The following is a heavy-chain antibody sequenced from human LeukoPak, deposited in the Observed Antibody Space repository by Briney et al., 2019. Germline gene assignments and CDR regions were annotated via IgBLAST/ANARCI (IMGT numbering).Heavy chain of an antibody. J-gene: IGHJ5*02. CDR3: ARDLPGAAGHNWFDP. D-gene: IGHD6-13*01. CDR2: INSDGSST. Sequence: GGSLRLSCSASGFTFSSYWMHWVRQAPGKGLVWVSRINSDGSSTSYADSVKGRFTISRDNAKNTLYLQMNSLRAEDTAVYYCARDLPGAAGHNWFDPWGQGTLVTVSS. CDR1: GFTFSSYW. V-gene: IGHV3-74*01.